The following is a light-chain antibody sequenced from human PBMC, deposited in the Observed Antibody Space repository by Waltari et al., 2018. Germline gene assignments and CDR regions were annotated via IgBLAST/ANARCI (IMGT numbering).Light chain of an antibody. CDR1: QDVNEY. CDR3: LQTYSTLMFS. CDR2: DAS. J-gene: IGKJ3*01. V-gene: IGKV3-11*01. Sequence: EIVLTQSPATLSLSPGQRAALSCRASQDVNEYIAWYQQKPGQPPRLLIYDASKRATGIPDRFSGSGSGTDFTLTISTLEPEDLATYYCLQTYSTLMFSFGPGTKVDL.